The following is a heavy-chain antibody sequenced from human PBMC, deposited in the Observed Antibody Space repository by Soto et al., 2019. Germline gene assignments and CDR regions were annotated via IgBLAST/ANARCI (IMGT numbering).Heavy chain of an antibody. CDR1: GFTFTTSA. D-gene: IGHD3-16*01. J-gene: IGHJ4*02. Sequence: GASVKVSCKTSGFTFTTSAVQWVRQARGQRLEWIGWIVVGNGKASYTQKFQDRVTMTRNTSTSSAYLEITSLTSADTAAYYCAEARLPSAVWGQGTMVHGSS. V-gene: IGHV1-58*01. CDR3: AEARLPSAV. CDR2: IVVGNGKA.